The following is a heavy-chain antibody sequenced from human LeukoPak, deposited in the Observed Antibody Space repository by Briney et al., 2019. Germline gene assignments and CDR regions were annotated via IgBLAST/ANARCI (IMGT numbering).Heavy chain of an antibody. CDR2: IYYSGST. V-gene: IGHV4-59*01. J-gene: IGHJ3*02. CDR1: GGSISSYY. Sequence: SETLFLTCTVSGGSISSYYWSWIRQPPGKGLEWIGYIYYSGSTNYNPSLKSRVTISVDTSKNQFSLKLSSVTAADTAVYYCARHDYGDRGYAFDIWGQGTMVTVSS. CDR3: ARHDYGDRGYAFDI. D-gene: IGHD4-17*01.